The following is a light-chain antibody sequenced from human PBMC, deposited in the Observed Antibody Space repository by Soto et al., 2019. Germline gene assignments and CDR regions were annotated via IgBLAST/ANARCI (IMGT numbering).Light chain of an antibody. J-gene: IGLJ2*01. CDR1: SSDFSDYNY. V-gene: IGLV2-14*01. CDR2: DVS. Sequence: QSALTQPASVSGSPGQSINISCTGTSSDFSDYNYISWYQQHPGKAPKLMIFDVSDRPSGVSNRFSGSRSGNTASLTISGLQTEDEAEYYCSSYTPTTNLLFGGGTKLTVL. CDR3: SSYTPTTNLL.